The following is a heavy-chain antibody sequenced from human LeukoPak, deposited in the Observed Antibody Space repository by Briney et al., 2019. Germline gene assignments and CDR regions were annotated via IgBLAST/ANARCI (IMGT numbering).Heavy chain of an antibody. CDR3: ARTSQLWFGELSQPFDY. CDR2: IYHSGST. Sequence: SKTLSLTCTVSGGSISSSSYYWSWIRQPPGKGLEWIGYIYHSGSTYYNPSLKSRVTISVDTSKNQFSLKLSSVTAADTAVYYCARTSQLWFGELSQPFDYWGQGTLVTVSS. J-gene: IGHJ4*02. CDR1: GGSISSSSYY. D-gene: IGHD3-10*01. V-gene: IGHV4-30-2*01.